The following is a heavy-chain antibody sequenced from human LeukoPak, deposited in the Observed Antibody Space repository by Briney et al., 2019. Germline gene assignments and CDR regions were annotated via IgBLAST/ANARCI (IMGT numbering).Heavy chain of an antibody. CDR3: ARENGATHFDY. D-gene: IGHD1-26*01. CDR2: ISSSSSYI. Sequence: GGSLRLSCAASGFTFSSYSMNWVRQAPGKGLEWVSSISSSSSYIYYTDSVKGRFTISRDNAKNSLYLQMNSLRAEDTAVYYCARENGATHFDYWGQGTLVTVSS. J-gene: IGHJ4*02. V-gene: IGHV3-21*01. CDR1: GFTFSSYS.